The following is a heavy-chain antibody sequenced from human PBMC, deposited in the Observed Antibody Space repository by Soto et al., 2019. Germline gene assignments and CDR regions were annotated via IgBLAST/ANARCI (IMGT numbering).Heavy chain of an antibody. Sequence: VASVKVSGKASGYTFTSYGISWVRQAPGQGLEWMGWISAYNGNTNYAQKLQGRVTMTTDTSTSTAYMELRSLRSDDTAVYYCARASLEWLYADYWGQGTLVTVSS. CDR3: ARASLEWLYADY. CDR1: GYTFTSYG. D-gene: IGHD3-3*01. CDR2: ISAYNGNT. J-gene: IGHJ4*02. V-gene: IGHV1-18*04.